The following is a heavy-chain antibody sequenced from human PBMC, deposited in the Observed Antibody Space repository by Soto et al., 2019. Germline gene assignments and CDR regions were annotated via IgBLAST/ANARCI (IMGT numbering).Heavy chain of an antibody. Sequence: QVQLVQSGAEVKKPGASVKVSCKASGYTFSTHYIHWVRQAPGQGPEWMGIIDPRSGSAGYAQRVQVSVTMTRDKPTSTFYMQMSSLRSEDTAVYYCARGNVLPYYYDGFDVWGQGTTVTVSS. V-gene: IGHV1-46*03. J-gene: IGHJ6*02. CDR2: IDPRSGSA. CDR3: ARGNVLPYYYDGFDV. CDR1: GYTFSTHY. D-gene: IGHD1-1*01.